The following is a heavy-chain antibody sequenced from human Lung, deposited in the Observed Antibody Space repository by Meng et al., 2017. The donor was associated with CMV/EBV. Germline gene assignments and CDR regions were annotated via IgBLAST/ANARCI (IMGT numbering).Heavy chain of an antibody. Sequence: ETLSLTCAASGFTFSAFAMSWVRQAPGKGLEWVSSVSGSGDNRYYADSVKGRFTMSRDNSKKTLYLEMNSLRAEDTALYYCAKDRNIVTTSFDSWGQGTAVTVSS. D-gene: IGHD5-12*01. V-gene: IGHV3-23*01. CDR1: GFTFSAFA. J-gene: IGHJ4*02. CDR2: VSGSGDNR. CDR3: AKDRNIVTTSFDS.